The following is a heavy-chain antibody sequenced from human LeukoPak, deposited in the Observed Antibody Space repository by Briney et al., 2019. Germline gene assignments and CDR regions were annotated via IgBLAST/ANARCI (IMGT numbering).Heavy chain of an antibody. CDR3: ARQGGELEWLFSDAFDI. D-gene: IGHD3-3*01. J-gene: IGHJ3*02. CDR1: GYSISSGYY. Sequence: SETLSLTCAVSGYSISSGYYWGWTRQPPGKGLEWIGRIYHSGSTYYNPPLKSRVTISVDTSKNQFSLKLSSVTAADTAVYYCARQGGELEWLFSDAFDIWGQGTMVTVSS. CDR2: IYHSGST. V-gene: IGHV4-38-2*01.